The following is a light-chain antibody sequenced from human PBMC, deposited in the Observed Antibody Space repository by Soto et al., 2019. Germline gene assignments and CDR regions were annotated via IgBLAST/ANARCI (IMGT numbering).Light chain of an antibody. J-gene: IGLJ3*02. CDR1: SSDVGGYNY. V-gene: IGLV2-11*01. Sequence: QSALTQPRSVSGSPGQSVTISCTGTSSDVGGYNYVSWYQQHPGKAPKLMIYDVNKRPSGVPDRFSGSKSGNTASLTISGLQAADAADYYCCSYAGGWVFGGGTKLTVL. CDR3: CSYAGGWV. CDR2: DVN.